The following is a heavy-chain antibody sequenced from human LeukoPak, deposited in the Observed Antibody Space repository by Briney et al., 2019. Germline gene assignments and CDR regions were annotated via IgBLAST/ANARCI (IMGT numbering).Heavy chain of an antibody. CDR1: GLTFSSYG. D-gene: IGHD1-26*01. CDR3: ARDFPGSGSTIDAFDI. V-gene: IGHV3-33*08. Sequence: GGSLRLSCAASGLTFSSYGMHWVRQAPGKGLEWVAVIWYDGSNKYYADSVKGRFTISRDNSKNTLYLQMNSLRAEDTAVYYCARDFPGSGSTIDAFDIWGQGTMVTVSS. J-gene: IGHJ3*02. CDR2: IWYDGSNK.